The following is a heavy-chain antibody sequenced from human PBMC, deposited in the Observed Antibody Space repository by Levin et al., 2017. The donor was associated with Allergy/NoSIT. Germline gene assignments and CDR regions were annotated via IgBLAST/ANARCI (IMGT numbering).Heavy chain of an antibody. V-gene: IGHV3-21*06. CDR3: SRDHSPLKAGAGTYFHH. Sequence: GGSLRLSCAASGFTFDSYGMNWVRQAPGKGLEWVSSISSSGTYTYYSDSMKGRLTISRDNAKNLVFLQINSLRADDTAVYYCSRDHSPLKAGAGTYFHHWGQGTLVTVSS. CDR1: GFTFDSYG. D-gene: IGHD6-19*01. CDR2: ISSSGTYT. J-gene: IGHJ1*01.